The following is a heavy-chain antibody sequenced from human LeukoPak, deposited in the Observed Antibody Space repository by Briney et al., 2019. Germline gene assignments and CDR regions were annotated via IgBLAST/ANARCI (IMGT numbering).Heavy chain of an antibody. Sequence: GGSLRLSCAASGFTFGNYWMHWVRQAPGKGLLWVSRISDDGSSANYADSVQGRFTISRDNAKNTVYLQMHSLRAEDTAVYYCVSGCCSSTTCYRGAYWGQGTLVTVSS. J-gene: IGHJ4*02. CDR1: GFTFGNYW. V-gene: IGHV3-74*01. D-gene: IGHD2-2*03. CDR2: ISDDGSSA. CDR3: VSGCCSSTTCYRGAY.